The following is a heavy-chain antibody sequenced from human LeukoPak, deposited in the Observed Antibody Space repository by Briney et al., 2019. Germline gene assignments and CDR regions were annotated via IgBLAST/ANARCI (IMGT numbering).Heavy chain of an antibody. Sequence: SETLSLTCTVSGGSISSYYWSWIRQPPGKGLEWIGYIYYSGSTNYNPSLKSRVTISVDASKDQFSLKLSSVTAADTAVYYCARGRRYCSSTSCYHYYYYGMDVWGQGTTVTVSS. D-gene: IGHD2-2*01. CDR2: IYYSGST. V-gene: IGHV4-59*12. CDR1: GGSISSYY. CDR3: ARGRRYCSSTSCYHYYYYGMDV. J-gene: IGHJ6*02.